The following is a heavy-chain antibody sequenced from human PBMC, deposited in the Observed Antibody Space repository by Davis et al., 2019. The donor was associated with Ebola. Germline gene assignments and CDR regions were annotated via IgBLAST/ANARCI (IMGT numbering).Heavy chain of an antibody. V-gene: IGHV3-23*01. D-gene: IGHD1-26*01. CDR3: AKSPPSGGSTKGYYYYMDV. Sequence: PGGSLRLSCAASGFTFSSYAMSWVRQAPGKGLEWLSAISGSGGSTYYADSVKVRFTISRDNSKNTLYLQMNSLRAEDTAVYYCAKSPPSGGSTKGYYYYMDVWGKGTTVTVSS. CDR1: GFTFSSYA. J-gene: IGHJ6*03. CDR2: ISGSGGST.